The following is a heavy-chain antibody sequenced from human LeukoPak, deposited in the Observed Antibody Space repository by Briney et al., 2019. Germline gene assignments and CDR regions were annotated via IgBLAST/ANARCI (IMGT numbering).Heavy chain of an antibody. V-gene: IGHV4-59*01. CDR2: IYYSGST. Sequence: KPSETLSLTCTVSGGSISSYYWSWIRQPPGKGLEWIGYIYYSGSTNYNPSLKRRITISVDTSKNQFSLKLSSVTAADTAVYYCARDRPHENYYDSSGYYFGVGAFDIWGQGTMVTVSS. D-gene: IGHD3-22*01. J-gene: IGHJ3*02. CDR1: GGSISSYY. CDR3: ARDRPHENYYDSSGYYFGVGAFDI.